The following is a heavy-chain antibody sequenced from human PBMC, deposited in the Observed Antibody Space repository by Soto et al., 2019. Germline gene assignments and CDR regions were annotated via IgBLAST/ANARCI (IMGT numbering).Heavy chain of an antibody. CDR1: GLSITDSEMG. D-gene: IGHD6-19*01. Sequence: QVTLKESGPVLVKPTETLTLRCTVSGLSITDSEMGVSWIRQPPGQPLAWLAHIDSSGEKSYRTFLKSRRASSKHTTKSQKVLTMTNMDPADTATNYCARRHLAGAVSPWFDPWGQGIPVTVSS. CDR2: IDSSGEK. V-gene: IGHV2-26*01. CDR3: ARRHLAGAVSPWFDP. J-gene: IGHJ5*02.